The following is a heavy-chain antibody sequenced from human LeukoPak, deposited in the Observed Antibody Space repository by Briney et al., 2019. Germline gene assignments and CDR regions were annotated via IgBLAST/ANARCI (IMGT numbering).Heavy chain of an antibody. CDR1: GGSMNSYD. Sequence: PSETLSLTCTVSGGSMNSYDWSWIRQPPGKGLEWIGYIYYSGTTNYNPSLRSRVTMSADTSENKFSLNLNSVTAADTAVYFCARGGRGSFSHWGQGTLATVSS. J-gene: IGHJ4*02. V-gene: IGHV4-59*08. CDR2: IYYSGTT. D-gene: IGHD1-26*01. CDR3: ARGGRGSFSH.